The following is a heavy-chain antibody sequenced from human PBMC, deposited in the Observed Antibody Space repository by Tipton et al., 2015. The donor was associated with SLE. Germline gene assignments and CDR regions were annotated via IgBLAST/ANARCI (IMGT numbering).Heavy chain of an antibody. Sequence: TLSLTCTVSGGSISSYYWSWIRQPPGKGLEWIGYIYYSGSTNYNPSLKSRVTISVDTSKNQFSLKLSSVTAADTAVYYCARDLRRYFDLWGRGTLGTVSS. CDR1: GGSISSYY. J-gene: IGHJ2*01. CDR3: ARDLRRYFDL. V-gene: IGHV4-59*12. CDR2: IYYSGST.